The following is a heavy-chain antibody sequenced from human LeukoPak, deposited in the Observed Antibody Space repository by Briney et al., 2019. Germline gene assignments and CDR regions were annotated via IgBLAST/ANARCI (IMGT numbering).Heavy chain of an antibody. CDR1: GFTFSNYG. CDR3: AGNYGPYYFDY. V-gene: IGHV3-33*01. CDR2: IWYDGSNK. Sequence: RGSLRLSCAASGFTFSNYGMHWVRQAPGKGLEWVAVIWYDGSNKYYADSVKGRFTISRDNSKNTLYLQMNSLRAEDTAVYYCAGNYGPYYFDYGGKGTRVTVSS. D-gene: IGHD3-10*01. J-gene: IGHJ4*02.